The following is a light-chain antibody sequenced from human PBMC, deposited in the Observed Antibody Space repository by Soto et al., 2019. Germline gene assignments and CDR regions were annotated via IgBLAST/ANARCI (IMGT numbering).Light chain of an antibody. J-gene: IGLJ1*01. Sequence: ALTQPASVSGSPGQSITISCTGTSRDVGIYNLVSWYQLHPGKVPKLIIYEDTKRPSGISSRFSGSESGITAFLTISGLQAEDEADYYCCSYAGSSTYVFGTGTKVTV. CDR2: EDT. V-gene: IGLV2-23*01. CDR1: SRDVGIYNL. CDR3: CSYAGSSTYV.